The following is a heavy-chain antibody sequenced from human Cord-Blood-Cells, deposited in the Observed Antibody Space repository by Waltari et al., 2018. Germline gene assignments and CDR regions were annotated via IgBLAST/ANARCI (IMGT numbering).Heavy chain of an antibody. D-gene: IGHD6-6*01. CDR2: INHSGST. CDR3: AREEKYSSYNWCDP. CDR1: GGSFSGYY. J-gene: IGHJ5*02. Sequence: QVQLQQWGAGLLKPSETLSLPCAVYGGSFSGYYWSWIRQPPGKGLEWVGEINHSGSTNYKPALKSRVTISEDTAKNQFCLKLSSVTAADTAVYYCAREEKYSSYNWCDPWGQGTLVTVAS. V-gene: IGHV4-34*01.